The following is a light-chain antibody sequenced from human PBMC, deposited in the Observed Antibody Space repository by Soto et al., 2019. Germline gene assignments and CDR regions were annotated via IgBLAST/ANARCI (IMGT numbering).Light chain of an antibody. CDR2: AAS. CDR1: QGISSY. J-gene: IGKJ1*01. CDR3: QQYNSYS. Sequence: AIRMTQSPSSFSASTGDRVTITCRASQGISSYLAWYQQKPGKAPKLLIYAASTLQSGVPSRFSGSGSGTDFTLTISCLQSDDFATYYCQQYNSYSFGQGTKVDIK. V-gene: IGKV1-8*01.